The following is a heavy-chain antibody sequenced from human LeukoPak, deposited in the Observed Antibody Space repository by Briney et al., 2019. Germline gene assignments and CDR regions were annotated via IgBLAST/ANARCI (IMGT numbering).Heavy chain of an antibody. CDR2: IKQDGSQK. D-gene: IGHD1-26*01. J-gene: IGHJ2*01. V-gene: IGHV3-7*01. CDR3: ARGKSYYHFDL. CDR1: GFTYSSYW. Sequence: GGSLRLSCVGSGFTYSSYWMSWVRQAPGKGLEWVANIKQDGSQKYYVDPVKGRFTISRDNAKNSLYLQMNSLRAEDTAVYYCARGKSYYHFDLWGRGTLVTVSS.